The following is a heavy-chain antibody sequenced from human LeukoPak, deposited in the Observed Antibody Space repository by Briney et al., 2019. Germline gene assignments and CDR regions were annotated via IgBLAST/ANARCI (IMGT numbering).Heavy chain of an antibody. CDR1: GFTFSSYE. D-gene: IGHD5-24*01. J-gene: IGHJ4*02. CDR3: AGMGDGYTFDY. CDR2: ISSSGSTI. V-gene: IGHV3-48*03. Sequence: SLRLSCAASGFTFSSYEMNWVRQAPGKGLEWVSYISSSGSTIYYADSVKGRFTISRDNAKNSLYLQMNSLRAEDTAVYYCAGMGDGYTFDYWGQGTLVTVSS.